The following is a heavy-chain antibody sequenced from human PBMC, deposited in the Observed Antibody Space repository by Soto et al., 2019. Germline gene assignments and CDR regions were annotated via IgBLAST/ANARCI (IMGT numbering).Heavy chain of an antibody. Sequence: QVQLVESGEGVVQPGRSLRLSCAASGFTVSSHGMHWVRQAPGKGLEWVAVVWSDGTTKHYADSVKGRFTISRDDSKNTLDLQMNSLRVEDTAVYYCAKDRSSYSDDYWGQGTLVTVSS. CDR3: AKDRSSYSDDY. CDR1: GFTVSSHG. V-gene: IGHV3-33*06. J-gene: IGHJ4*02. CDR2: VWSDGTTK. D-gene: IGHD6-6*01.